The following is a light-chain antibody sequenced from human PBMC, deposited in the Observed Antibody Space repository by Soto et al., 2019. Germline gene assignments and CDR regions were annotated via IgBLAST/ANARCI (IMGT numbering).Light chain of an antibody. Sequence: DMQMPQSPSTLSGSVGYRATITCRSSQTISSWLAWYQQKPGKAPKLLIYKASTLKSGVPSRFSGSGSGTEFTLTISSLQPDDFATYYCQHYNSYSEAFGKGTKV. V-gene: IGKV1-5*03. CDR1: QTISSW. J-gene: IGKJ1*01. CDR2: KAS. CDR3: QHYNSYSEA.